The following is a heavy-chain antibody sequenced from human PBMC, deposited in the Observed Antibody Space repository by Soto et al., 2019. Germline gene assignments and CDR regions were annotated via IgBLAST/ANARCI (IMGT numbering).Heavy chain of an antibody. J-gene: IGHJ4*02. V-gene: IGHV3-11*01. Sequence: PGGSLRLSCAASGFTFSDYSMSWFRQAPGKGLEWVSYISTTSNTIYYADSVKGRFTISRDNAENSLYLQMNSLKTEDTAVYYCARDTGGSYDYWGQGALVTVSS. CDR1: GFTFSDYS. CDR3: ARDTGGSYDY. D-gene: IGHD3-16*01. CDR2: ISTTSNTI.